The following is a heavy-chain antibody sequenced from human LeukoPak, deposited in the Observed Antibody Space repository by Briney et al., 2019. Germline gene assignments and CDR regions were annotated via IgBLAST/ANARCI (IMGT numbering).Heavy chain of an antibody. CDR2: INRDDSTT. CDR3: ARDGTSSSGWYGTSYYYYYMDV. J-gene: IGHJ6*03. Sequence: PGGSLRLSCAASGFMFSSYWMHWVRQAPGKGLVWVSRINRDDSTTTYADSVKGRFTISRDNAKNTLYLQMNSLRAEDTAVCYCARDGTSSSGWYGTSYYYYYMDVWGTGTSVTVSS. V-gene: IGHV3-74*01. CDR1: GFMFSSYW. D-gene: IGHD6-13*01.